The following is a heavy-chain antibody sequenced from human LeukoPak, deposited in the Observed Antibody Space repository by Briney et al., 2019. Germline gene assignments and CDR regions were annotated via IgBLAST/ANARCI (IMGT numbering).Heavy chain of an antibody. D-gene: IGHD5-18*01. Sequence: SETLSLTCPVSGGSISSYYWSWIRQPPGKGLEWIGYIFYSGSTYYNPSLKSRVTMSVDTSKNQFSLKLSSVTAADTAVYYCASISTAKNYWGQGTLVTVSS. J-gene: IGHJ4*02. V-gene: IGHV4-59*08. CDR2: IFYSGST. CDR1: GGSISSYY. CDR3: ASISTAKNY.